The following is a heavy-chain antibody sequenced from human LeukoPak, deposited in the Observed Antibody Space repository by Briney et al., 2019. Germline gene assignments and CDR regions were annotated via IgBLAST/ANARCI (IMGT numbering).Heavy chain of an antibody. V-gene: IGHV3-30-3*01. J-gene: IGHJ3*02. D-gene: IGHD4-17*01. CDR3: ARDGTYGDYADAFDI. Sequence: PGRSLRLSCAASGFTFSSYAMHWVRQAPGKGLEWVAVISYDGSNKYYADSVKGRFTISRDNSKNTLYLQMNSLRAEDTAVYYCARDGTYGDYADAFDIWGQGTMVTVSS. CDR1: GFTFSSYA. CDR2: ISYDGSNK.